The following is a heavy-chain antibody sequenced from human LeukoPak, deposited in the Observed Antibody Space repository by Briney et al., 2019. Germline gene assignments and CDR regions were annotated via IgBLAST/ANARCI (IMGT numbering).Heavy chain of an antibody. CDR3: ARHPSGSAPDY. CDR2: IYYSGST. Sequence: SETLSLTCTVAGGSISIYYWSWIRQPPGKGLEWIGYIYYSGSTNYNPSLKSRVTISVDTSKNQFSLKLSSVTAADTAVYYCARHPSGSAPDYWGQGTLVTVSS. D-gene: IGHD1-26*01. V-gene: IGHV4-59*08. J-gene: IGHJ4*02. CDR1: GGSISIYY.